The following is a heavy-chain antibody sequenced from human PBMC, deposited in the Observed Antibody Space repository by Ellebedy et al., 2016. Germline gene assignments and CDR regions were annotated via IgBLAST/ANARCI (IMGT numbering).Heavy chain of an antibody. CDR3: ARIGGFSFGERPMNY. CDR1: GGSISRYY. V-gene: IGHV4-59*01. CDR2: IYYTGTT. Sequence: SETLSLTCIVSGGSISRYYWSWIRQPPGRGLEWIGNIYYTGTTNYNPSLQSRVTISLDTSKNQFSLRLTSVTAADPAVYYCARIGGFSFGERPMNYWGQGTLVTFPP. D-gene: IGHD3-10*01. J-gene: IGHJ4*02.